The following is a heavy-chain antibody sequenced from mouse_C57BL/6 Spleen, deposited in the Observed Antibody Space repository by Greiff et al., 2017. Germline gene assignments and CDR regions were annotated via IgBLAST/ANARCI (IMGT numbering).Heavy chain of an antibody. CDR3: ARRDPDYAMDY. V-gene: IGHV1-19*01. Sequence: VQLQQSGPVLVKPGASVKMSCKASGYTFTDYYMNWVKQSHGKSLEWIGVINPYNGGTSYNQKFKGKATLTVDKSSSTAYMELNSLTSEDSAVYYCARRDPDYAMDYWGQGTSVTVSS. J-gene: IGHJ4*01. CDR1: GYTFTDYY. CDR2: INPYNGGT.